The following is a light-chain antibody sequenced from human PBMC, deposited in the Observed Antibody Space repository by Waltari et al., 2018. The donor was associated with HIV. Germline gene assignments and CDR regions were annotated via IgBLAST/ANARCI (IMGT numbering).Light chain of an antibody. CDR1: QTITTY. CDR3: QQGYSTPIT. V-gene: IGKV1-39*01. J-gene: IGKJ5*01. Sequence: DIQMTQSPSSLSASVGDRVTITCRASQTITTYLNWYQHKPGKAPKVLIYASSNLKSGVPSRFSGSGSGTDFTLTISSLQPEDFATYYCQQGYSTPITFGQGTRLEIK. CDR2: ASS.